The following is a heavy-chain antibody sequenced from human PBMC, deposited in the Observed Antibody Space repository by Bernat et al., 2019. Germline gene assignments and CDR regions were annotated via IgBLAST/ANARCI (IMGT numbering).Heavy chain of an antibody. CDR2: INHSGIT. Sequence: QVQLQQWGAGLLKPSETLSLTCAVYGGSFSDYYWTWIRQPPGKGLEWIGEINHSGITNYNPSLRSRVTISRDTAKNQVSLKLNSVTAADTAVYYCARRGSDTEYYYYHLDVWGKGTAVTVSS. CDR3: ARRGSDTEYYYYHLDV. CDR1: GGSFSDYY. D-gene: IGHD2-8*02. J-gene: IGHJ6*03. V-gene: IGHV4-34*01.